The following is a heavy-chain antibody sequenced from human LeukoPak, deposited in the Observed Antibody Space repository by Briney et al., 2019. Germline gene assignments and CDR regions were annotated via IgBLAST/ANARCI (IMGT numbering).Heavy chain of an antibody. V-gene: IGHV3-21*01. CDR2: ISSSSSYI. CDR1: GFTFSSYS. Sequence: GGSLRLSCAASGFTFSSYSMNWVRQAPGKGLEWVSSISSSSSYIYYADSVKGRFTISRDNAKNSLYLQMNSLRAEDTAVYYCARHSSGWYRGDAFDIWGQGTMVTVSS. CDR3: ARHSSGWYRGDAFDI. J-gene: IGHJ3*02. D-gene: IGHD6-19*01.